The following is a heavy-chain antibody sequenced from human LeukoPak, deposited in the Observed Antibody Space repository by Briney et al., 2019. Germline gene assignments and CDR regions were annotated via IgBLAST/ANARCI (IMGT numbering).Heavy chain of an antibody. CDR3: ARLRMDILWFGERGHAFDI. J-gene: IGHJ3*02. CDR1: GGSSSGYY. Sequence: KTSETLSLTCAVYGGSSSGYYWSWIRQPPGKGLEWIGEISHSGSTNYNPSLKSRVTISVDTSKNQFSLKLSSVTAADTAVYYCARLRMDILWFGERGHAFDIWGQGTMVTVSS. CDR2: ISHSGST. V-gene: IGHV4-34*01. D-gene: IGHD3-10*01.